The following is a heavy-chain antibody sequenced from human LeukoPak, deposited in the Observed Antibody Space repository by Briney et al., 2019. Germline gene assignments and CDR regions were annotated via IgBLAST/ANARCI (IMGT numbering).Heavy chain of an antibody. CDR1: GGSISSYY. V-gene: IGHV3-23*01. CDR3: AKKPIQLWSPPHYYHYYYMDV. CDR2: ISGSGGST. J-gene: IGHJ6*03. D-gene: IGHD5-18*01. Sequence: PSETLSLTCTVSGGSISSYYWSWIRQPPGKGLEWVSAISGSGGSTYYADSVKGRFTISRDNSKNTLYLQMNSLRAEDTAVYYCAKKPIQLWSPPHYYHYYYMDVWGKGTTVTVSS.